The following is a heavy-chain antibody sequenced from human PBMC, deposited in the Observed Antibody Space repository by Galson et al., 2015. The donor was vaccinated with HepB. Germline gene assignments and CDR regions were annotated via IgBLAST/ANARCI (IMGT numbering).Heavy chain of an antibody. J-gene: IGHJ3*01. Sequence: SLRLSCAVSGITFNDYAMNWVRQAPGKGLEWVSGINSRGGSTYYSNSVKGRFTISRDNSKNTLYPQMKSLRADDTAIYYCAKSQGSGWSPDGFDVWGHGTTITVSS. CDR3: AKSQGSGWSPDGFDV. CDR2: INSRGGST. D-gene: IGHD6-19*01. V-gene: IGHV3-23*01. CDR1: GITFNDYA.